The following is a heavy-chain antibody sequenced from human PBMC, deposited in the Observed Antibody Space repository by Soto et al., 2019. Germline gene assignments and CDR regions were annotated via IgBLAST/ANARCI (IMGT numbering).Heavy chain of an antibody. J-gene: IGHJ6*02. CDR2: IYPGDSDT. CDR1: GYSFTSYW. D-gene: IGHD3-10*01. Sequence: PGESLKISCKGSGYSFTSYWIGWVRQMPGKGLEWMGIIYPGDSDTRYSPSFQGQVTISADKSISTASLQWSSLKASDTAMYYCALLVALNKEIYGLGYYGVDVWGQGTTVTVSS. V-gene: IGHV5-51*01. CDR3: ALLVALNKEIYGLGYYGVDV.